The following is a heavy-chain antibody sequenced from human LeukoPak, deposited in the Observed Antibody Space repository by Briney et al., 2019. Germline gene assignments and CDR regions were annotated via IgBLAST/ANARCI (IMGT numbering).Heavy chain of an antibody. V-gene: IGHV3-7*01. Sequence: GGSLSLSCAASGFTFSTYWMNWFGQTPGKGLEWVAKIRGDGGENDQVASVKGRFTISRDNAKNSLYLQMNSLRVEDTAIYYCARGGAARPDFWGQGTLVTVSS. D-gene: IGHD6-6*01. J-gene: IGHJ4*02. CDR1: GFTFSTYW. CDR3: ARGGAARPDF. CDR2: IRGDGGEN.